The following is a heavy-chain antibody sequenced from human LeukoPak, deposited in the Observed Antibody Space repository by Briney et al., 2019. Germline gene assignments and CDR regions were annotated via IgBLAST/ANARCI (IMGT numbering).Heavy chain of an antibody. Sequence: PSETLSLTCGVYGESFSGYYWSWIRQPPGKGLQWIGEINHGGSTNYNPSLKSRVTISVDTSKSQFSLNLNSVTAADTAVYYCATFHRDGYYVDFWGQGTLVTVSS. D-gene: IGHD3-22*01. CDR1: GESFSGYY. CDR2: INHGGST. J-gene: IGHJ4*02. CDR3: ATFHRDGYYVDF. V-gene: IGHV4-34*01.